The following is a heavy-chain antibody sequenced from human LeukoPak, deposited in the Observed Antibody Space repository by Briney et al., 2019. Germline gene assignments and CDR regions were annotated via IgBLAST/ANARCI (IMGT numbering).Heavy chain of an antibody. CDR2: IFYSGTN. Sequence: PSETLSLTCTVSGGATSSSNYYWAWIRQPPGKGLEWMGSIFYSGTNHYNPSLKSRVTISVDTSKNQFSLILGSVTAADTAVYYCARYRTGGGAFDIWGQGTMVTVSS. J-gene: IGHJ3*02. V-gene: IGHV4-39*07. D-gene: IGHD1-14*01. CDR3: ARYRTGGGAFDI. CDR1: GGATSSSNYY.